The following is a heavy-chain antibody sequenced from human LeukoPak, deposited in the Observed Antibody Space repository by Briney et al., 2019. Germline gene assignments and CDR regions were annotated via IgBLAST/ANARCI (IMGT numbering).Heavy chain of an antibody. V-gene: IGHV5-51*01. J-gene: IGHJ3*02. CDR1: GYTFITYW. Sequence: GESLKISCKGSGYTFITYWIGWVRQMPGKGLEWMGIIYPGDSDTRYSRSFRGQVTISADKSINTAYLQWSSLKASDTAMYYCARPDDYGGKPAAFDIWGQGTMVTVSS. CDR2: IYPGDSDT. CDR3: ARPDDYGGKPAAFDI. D-gene: IGHD4-23*01.